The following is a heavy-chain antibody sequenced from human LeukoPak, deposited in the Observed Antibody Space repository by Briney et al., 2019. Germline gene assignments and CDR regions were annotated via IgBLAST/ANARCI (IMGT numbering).Heavy chain of an antibody. CDR3: ARDAITIFGVVTPFDP. V-gene: IGHV1-18*01. CDR2: ISAYNGNT. CDR1: GYTFTSYG. D-gene: IGHD3-3*01. J-gene: IGHJ5*02. Sequence: ASVKVSCKASGYTFTSYGISWVRQAPGQGLEWMGWISAYNGNTNYAQKLQGIVTMTTDTSTSTAYMELRSLRSDDTAVYYCARDAITIFGVVTPFDPWGQGTLVTVSS.